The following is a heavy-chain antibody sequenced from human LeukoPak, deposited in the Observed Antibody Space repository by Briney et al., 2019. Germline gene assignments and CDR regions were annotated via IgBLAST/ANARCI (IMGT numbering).Heavy chain of an antibody. CDR3: AKDIVVVPAAISDDAFDI. Sequence: SGGSLRLSCAASGFTFSSYAMSWVRQAPGRGLEWVSAISGSGGSTYYADSVKGRFTISRDNSKNTLYLQMNSLRAEDTAVYYCAKDIVVVPAAISDDAFDIWGQRTMVTVSS. J-gene: IGHJ3*02. V-gene: IGHV3-23*01. D-gene: IGHD2-2*02. CDR2: ISGSGGST. CDR1: GFTFSSYA.